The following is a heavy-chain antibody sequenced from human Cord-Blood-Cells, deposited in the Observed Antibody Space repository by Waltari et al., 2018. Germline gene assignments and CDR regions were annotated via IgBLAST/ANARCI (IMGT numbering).Heavy chain of an antibody. CDR1: GYTFTSYA. CDR2: INAGNGNT. D-gene: IGHD3-10*01. Sequence: VQLVQSGAEVKKPGASVKVSCKASGYTFTSYAMHWVRQAPGQRLEWMGWINAGNGNTKYSQKFQGRVTITRDTSASTAYMELSSLRSEDTAVYYCARDGLSGGSGSYYYYYYMDVWGKGTTVTVSS. CDR3: ARDGLSGGSGSYYYYYYMDV. J-gene: IGHJ6*03. V-gene: IGHV1-3*01.